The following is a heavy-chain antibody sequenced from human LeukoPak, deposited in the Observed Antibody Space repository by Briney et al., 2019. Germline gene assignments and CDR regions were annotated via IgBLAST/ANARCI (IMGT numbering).Heavy chain of an antibody. CDR3: AKDKLAVVPAAYFDY. Sequence: GGSLRLSRAASGFTFSSYGMHWVRQAPGKGLEWVAFIRYDGSNKYYADSVKGRFTISRDNSKNTLYLQMNSLRAEDTAVYYCAKDKLAVVPAAYFDYWGQGTLVTVPS. CDR1: GFTFSSYG. CDR2: IRYDGSNK. D-gene: IGHD2-2*01. V-gene: IGHV3-30*02. J-gene: IGHJ4*02.